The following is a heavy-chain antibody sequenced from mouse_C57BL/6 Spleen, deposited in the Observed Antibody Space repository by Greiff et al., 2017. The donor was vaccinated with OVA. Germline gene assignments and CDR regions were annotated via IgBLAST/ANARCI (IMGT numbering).Heavy chain of an antibody. CDR1: GYTFTSYW. Sequence: VQLQQPGAELVRPGSSVKLSCKASGYTFTSYWMDWVKQRPGQGLEWIGNIYPSDSETHYNQKFKDKATLTVDKSSSTAYMQLSSLTSEDSAVYYCAREPYDGYRYWYFDVWGTGTTVTVSS. CDR2: IYPSDSET. CDR3: AREPYDGYRYWYFDV. J-gene: IGHJ1*03. V-gene: IGHV1-61*01. D-gene: IGHD2-3*01.